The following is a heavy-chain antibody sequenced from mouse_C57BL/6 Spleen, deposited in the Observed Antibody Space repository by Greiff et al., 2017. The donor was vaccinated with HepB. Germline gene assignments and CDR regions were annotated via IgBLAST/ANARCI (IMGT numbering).Heavy chain of an antibody. J-gene: IGHJ1*03. Sequence: QVQLQQPGAELVKPGASVKLSCKASGYTFTSYWMHWVKQRPGQGLEWIGMIHPNSGSTNYNEKFKSKATLPVDQSSSTAYMQLGSLTSEDSAVYYCARESNRYFDVWGTGTTVTVSS. CDR3: ARESNRYFDV. CDR2: IHPNSGST. CDR1: GYTFTSYW. D-gene: IGHD2-5*01. V-gene: IGHV1-64*01.